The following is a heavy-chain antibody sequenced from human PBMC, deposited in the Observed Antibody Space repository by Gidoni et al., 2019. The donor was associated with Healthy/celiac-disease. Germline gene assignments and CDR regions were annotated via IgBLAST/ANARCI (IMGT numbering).Heavy chain of an antibody. CDR3: ARGWRGYSYGWGDSWFDP. J-gene: IGHJ5*02. CDR2: RWYDGSNK. D-gene: IGHD5-18*01. CDR1: GFPFSSSG. V-gene: IGHV3-33*01. Sequence: QVQLVESGGGVVQPGRSLRLPCAAYGFPFSSSGMHWVRQAPVKGLEWVAVRWYDGSNKYYADSVKCRFTISRDNSKNTLYLQMNSLRAEDTAVYYCARGWRGYSYGWGDSWFDPWGQGTLVTVSS.